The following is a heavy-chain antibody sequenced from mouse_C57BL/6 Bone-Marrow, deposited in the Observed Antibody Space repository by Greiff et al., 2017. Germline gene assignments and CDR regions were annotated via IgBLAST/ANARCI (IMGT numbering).Heavy chain of an antibody. CDR2: IYPGGGYT. Sequence: QVQLQQSGAELVRPGTSVKMSCKASGYTFTNYWIGWAKQRPGHGLEWIGDIYPGGGYTNYNEKFKGKATLTADKSSRTAYMQFSSLTSEDSAIYYCARSLYYDFSYAMDYWGQGTSVTVSS. D-gene: IGHD2-4*01. V-gene: IGHV1-63*01. CDR1: GYTFTNYW. J-gene: IGHJ4*01. CDR3: ARSLYYDFSYAMDY.